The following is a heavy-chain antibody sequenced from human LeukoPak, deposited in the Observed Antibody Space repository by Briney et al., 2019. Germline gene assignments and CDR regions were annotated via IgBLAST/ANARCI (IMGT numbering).Heavy chain of an antibody. V-gene: IGHV3-30*03. J-gene: IGHJ5*02. CDR2: ISYDGSNK. CDR3: ATTTVTTKFDP. Sequence: GRSLRLSCAASGFTFSSYGMHWVRQAPGKGLEWVAVISYDGSNKYYADSVKGRFTISRDNSKNTLYLQMNSLRAEDTAVYYCATTTVTTKFDPWGQGTLVTVSS. D-gene: IGHD4-17*01. CDR1: GFTFSSYG.